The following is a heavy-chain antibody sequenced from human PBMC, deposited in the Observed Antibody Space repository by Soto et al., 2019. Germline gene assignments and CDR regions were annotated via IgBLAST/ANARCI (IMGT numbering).Heavy chain of an antibody. CDR1: GGSISGNF. D-gene: IGHD2-21*02. CDR2: VYYIGST. J-gene: IGHJ5*02. CDR3: ARLRTEDGGNSEFDP. Sequence: QVQLQEWGPGLVKPSETLSLTCTVSGGSISGNFWSWIRQPPGKGLEWIGYVYYIGSTSYNPSLKGRVTISVDTSNDQFSLKMSSVTAADTAMYYCARLRTEDGGNSEFDPWGQGTLVTVSS. V-gene: IGHV4-59*08.